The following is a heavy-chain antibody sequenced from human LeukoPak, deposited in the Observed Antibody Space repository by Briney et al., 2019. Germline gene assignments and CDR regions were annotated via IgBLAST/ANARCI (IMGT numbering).Heavy chain of an antibody. Sequence: GGSLRLSCVASGFTFSSSAMTWVRQAPGRGLEWFASISSSGGSTFSAESVRGRFTVSRDNSKNTLSLQMNSLRGEDTAMYFCARQLGYCSAGTCYFDLWGQGTLVTVSS. CDR1: GFTFSSSA. CDR3: ARQLGYCSAGTCYFDL. CDR2: ISSSGGST. V-gene: IGHV3-23*01. D-gene: IGHD2-15*01. J-gene: IGHJ4*02.